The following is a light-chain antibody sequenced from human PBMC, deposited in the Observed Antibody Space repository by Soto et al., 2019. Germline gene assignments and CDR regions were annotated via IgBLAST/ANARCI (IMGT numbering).Light chain of an antibody. Sequence: ENVLTQSPGTLSLSPGVRATLSCRASQTVRTKYVAWYQQKPGQAPRLLIYGTSSRATGIPDRFSGSGSGTDVMLTISRLEPEYFAVYYCHQYGTSTGVTFGPGNKLDIK. CDR2: GTS. V-gene: IGKV3-20*01. CDR3: HQYGTSTGVT. J-gene: IGKJ3*01. CDR1: QTVRTKY.